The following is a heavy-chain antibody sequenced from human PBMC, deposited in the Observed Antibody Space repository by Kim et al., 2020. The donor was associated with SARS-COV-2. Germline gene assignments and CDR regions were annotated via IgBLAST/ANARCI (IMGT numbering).Heavy chain of an antibody. D-gene: IGHD3-22*01. CDR2: IYYSGST. J-gene: IGHJ5*02. V-gene: IGHV4-31*03. Sequence: SETLSLTCTVSGGSISSGGYYWSWIRQHPGKGLEWIGYIYYSGSTYYNPSLKSRVTISVDTSKNQFSLKLSSVTAADTAVYYCARVDKLGWFDPWGQGTLVTVSS. CDR3: ARVDKLGWFDP. CDR1: GGSISSGGYY.